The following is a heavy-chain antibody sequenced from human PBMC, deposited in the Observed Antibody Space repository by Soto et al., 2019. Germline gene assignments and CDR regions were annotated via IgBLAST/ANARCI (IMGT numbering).Heavy chain of an antibody. D-gene: IGHD2-2*01. Sequence: SETLSLTCAVYGGSFSAYYWSWIRQSPGKGLEWIGEINHSGSSTYNPSLKGRVTISVDASKNQFSLRLKSVTAADTAVYYCARGETLRCGGNSCYFYYYYGMEVWGQGATVTVS. CDR3: ARGETLRCGGNSCYFYYYYGMEV. CDR2: INHSGSS. CDR1: GGSFSAYY. J-gene: IGHJ6*02. V-gene: IGHV4-34*01.